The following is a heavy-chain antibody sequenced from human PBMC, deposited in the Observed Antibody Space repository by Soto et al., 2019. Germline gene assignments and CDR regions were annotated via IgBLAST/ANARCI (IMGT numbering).Heavy chain of an antibody. Sequence: PGGSLRLSCAASGFTFSSYGMHWVRQAPGKGLEWVAVIWYDGSNKYYADSVKGRFTISRDNSKNTLYLQMNSLRAEDTAVYYCARAAPYDILTNGEWTGFDYWGQGTLVTVSS. CDR1: GFTFSSYG. J-gene: IGHJ4*02. V-gene: IGHV3-33*01. CDR2: IWYDGSNK. CDR3: ARAAPYDILTNGEWTGFDY. D-gene: IGHD3-9*01.